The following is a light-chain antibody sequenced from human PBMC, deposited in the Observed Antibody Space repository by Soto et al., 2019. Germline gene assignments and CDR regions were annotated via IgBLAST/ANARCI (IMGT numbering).Light chain of an antibody. CDR3: QQYDNWPWT. CDR1: HSVSDR. CDR2: GAS. V-gene: IGKV3-15*01. Sequence: EKVMTQSPATLSLSPGERATLSCRASHSVSDRLAWYQQTPGQAPRLLIHGASTRATGIPVRFSGSGSGTEFTLTINSLQSEDFAFYYCQQYDNWPWTFGQGTKVDIK. J-gene: IGKJ1*01.